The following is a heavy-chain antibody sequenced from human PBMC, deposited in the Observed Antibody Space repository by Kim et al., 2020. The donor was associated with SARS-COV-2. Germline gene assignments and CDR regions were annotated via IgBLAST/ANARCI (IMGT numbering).Heavy chain of an antibody. Sequence: GGSLRLSCAASGFTFSSYGMHWVRQAPGKRLEWVAVIWYDGSNKYYADSVKGRFTISRDNSKNTLYLQMNSLRAEDTAVYYCARGPTPDYSEGFDPWGQGTLVTVSS. D-gene: IGHD5-12*01. J-gene: IGHJ5*02. V-gene: IGHV3-33*01. CDR2: IWYDGSNK. CDR3: ARGPTPDYSEGFDP. CDR1: GFTFSSYG.